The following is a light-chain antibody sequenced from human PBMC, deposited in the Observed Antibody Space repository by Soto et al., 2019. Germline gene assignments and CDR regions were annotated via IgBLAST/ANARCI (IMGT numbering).Light chain of an antibody. Sequence: IQMTQSPSTLSASVGDRVTITCRASQTISNWLAWYQQKPGKAPKLLIYKASTLESAVPSRFSGSGSGTEFTLTISGLQSEDFATYYGQQYNSYSQTFGQGTKVDI. CDR2: KAS. V-gene: IGKV1-5*03. CDR1: QTISNW. CDR3: QQYNSYSQT. J-gene: IGKJ1*01.